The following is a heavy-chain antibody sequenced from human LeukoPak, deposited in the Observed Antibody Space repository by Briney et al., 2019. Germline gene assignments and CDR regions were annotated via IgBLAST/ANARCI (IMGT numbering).Heavy chain of an antibody. V-gene: IGHV3-23*01. CDR3: AKDLGYSYGYALIYFDY. D-gene: IGHD5-18*01. CDR2: ISGSGGST. CDR1: GFTFSSYA. J-gene: IGHJ4*02. Sequence: GGSLRLSCAASGFTFSSYAMSWVRQASGKGLEWVSAISGSGGSTYYADSVKGRFTISRDNSKNTLYLQMNSLRAEDTAVYYCAKDLGYSYGYALIYFDYWGQGTLVTVSS.